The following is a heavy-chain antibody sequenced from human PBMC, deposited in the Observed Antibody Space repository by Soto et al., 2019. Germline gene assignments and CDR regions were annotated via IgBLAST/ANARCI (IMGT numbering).Heavy chain of an antibody. V-gene: IGHV1-24*01. CDR2: FDPEDGET. J-gene: IGHJ5*02. CDR3: ATVHPYQLWPQPFDP. Sequence: ASVKVSCKVSGYTLTELSMHWVRQAPGKGLEWMGGFDPEDGETIYAQKFQGRVTMTEDTSTDTAYMELSSLRSEDTAVYYCATVHPYQLWPQPFDPWGQGTLVTVSS. D-gene: IGHD2-2*01. CDR1: GYTLTELS.